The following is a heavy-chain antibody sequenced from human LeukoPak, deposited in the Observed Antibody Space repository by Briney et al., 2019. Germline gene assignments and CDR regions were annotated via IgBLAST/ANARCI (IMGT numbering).Heavy chain of an antibody. CDR2: INHSGST. CDR1: GGSISTYY. CDR3: ASLPSRDY. D-gene: IGHD2-2*01. J-gene: IGHJ4*02. Sequence: SETLSLTCTLSGGSISTYYWSWIRQPPGKGLEWIGEINHSGSTNYNPSLKSRVTISVDTSKNQFSLKLSSVTAADTAVYYCASLPSRDYWGQGTLVTVSS. V-gene: IGHV4-34*01.